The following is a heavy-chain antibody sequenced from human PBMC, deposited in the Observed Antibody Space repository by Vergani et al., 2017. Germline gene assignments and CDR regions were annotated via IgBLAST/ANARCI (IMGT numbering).Heavy chain of an antibody. V-gene: IGHV3-30*18. CDR1: GFTFSSYG. J-gene: IGHJ6*02. CDR3: AKVNYYYYGMDV. Sequence: VQLLESGGGLVQPGGSLRLSCAASGFTFSSYGMHWVRQAPGKGLEWVAVISYDGSNKYYADSVKGRFTISRDNSKNTLYLQMNSLRAEDTAVYYCAKVNYYYYGMDVWGQGTTVTVSS. CDR2: ISYDGSNK.